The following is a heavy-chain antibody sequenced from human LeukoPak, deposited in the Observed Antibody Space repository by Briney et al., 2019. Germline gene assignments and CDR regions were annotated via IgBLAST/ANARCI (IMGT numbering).Heavy chain of an antibody. D-gene: IGHD2-8*01. CDR1: GFTFSTYW. CDR2: IKSDGSDI. J-gene: IGHJ3*02. Sequence: GGSLRLSCAASGFTFSTYWMHWVRQVPGKGLVWVSRIKSDGSDIIYADSVKGRFTISRDNAKNTLYLQMNSLRAEDTAVYYCAGKGYATYALDIWGQGTLVTVSS. V-gene: IGHV3-74*01. CDR3: AGKGYATYALDI.